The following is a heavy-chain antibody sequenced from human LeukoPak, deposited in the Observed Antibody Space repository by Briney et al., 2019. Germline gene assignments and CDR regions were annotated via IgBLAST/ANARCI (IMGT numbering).Heavy chain of an antibody. CDR3: ANPTSSWLYYFDY. V-gene: IGHV3-30*18. Sequence: PGRSLRLSCASSGFTFSSYGMHWVRQAPGKGLEWVAVISYDGSNKYYADSVKGRFTISRDNSKNTLYLQMNSLRAEDTAVYYCANPTSSWLYYFDYWGQGTLVTVSS. CDR1: GFTFSSYG. CDR2: ISYDGSNK. D-gene: IGHD6-13*01. J-gene: IGHJ4*02.